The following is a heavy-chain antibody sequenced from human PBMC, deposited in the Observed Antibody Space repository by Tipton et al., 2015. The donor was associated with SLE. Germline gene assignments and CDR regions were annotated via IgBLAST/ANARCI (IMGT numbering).Heavy chain of an antibody. Sequence: LRLSCTVSGCSISSYYWSWIRQPAGKGLEWIGRIDTSGSTNYNPSLKSRVTMSVDTSKNQFSLKLSSVTAADTAVYYCARDGYSSHFDYWGQGTLVTVSS. D-gene: IGHD6-13*01. CDR1: GCSISSYY. CDR3: ARDGYSSHFDY. CDR2: IDTSGST. V-gene: IGHV4-4*07. J-gene: IGHJ4*02.